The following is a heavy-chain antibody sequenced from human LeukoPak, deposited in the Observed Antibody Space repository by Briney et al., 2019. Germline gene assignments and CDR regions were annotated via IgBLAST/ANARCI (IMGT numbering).Heavy chain of an antibody. CDR3: ARAIRGSFFASDH. V-gene: IGHV4-59*01. J-gene: IGHJ4*02. D-gene: IGHD1-26*01. Sequence: SETLSLTCTVSGGSISSYYCSWIRQPPGKALEWIGYIDHSGNTKYNPSLQSRVTISVDTSKNQFSLQLGSVTTADTAVYYCARAIRGSFFASDHWGPGTLVTVSS. CDR1: GGSISSYY. CDR2: IDHSGNT.